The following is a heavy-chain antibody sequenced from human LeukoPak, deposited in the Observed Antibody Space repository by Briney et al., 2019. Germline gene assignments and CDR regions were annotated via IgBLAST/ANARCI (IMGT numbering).Heavy chain of an antibody. CDR3: ASGGTIVLMVYAGGHFDY. V-gene: IGHV4-39*01. CDR2: IYYSGST. J-gene: IGHJ4*02. D-gene: IGHD2-8*01. Sequence: SETLSLTCTVSGGSISSSYYYWGWIRQPPGKGLEWIGNIYYSGSTYYNPSLKSRVTISVDTSKNQFSLKLSSVTAADTAVYYCASGGTIVLMVYAGGHFDYWGQGTLVTVSS. CDR1: GGSISSSYYY.